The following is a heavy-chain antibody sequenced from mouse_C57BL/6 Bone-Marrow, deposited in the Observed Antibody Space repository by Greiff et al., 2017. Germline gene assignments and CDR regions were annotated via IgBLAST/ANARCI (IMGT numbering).Heavy chain of an antibody. CDR3: APTALFDY. CDR1: GYTFTDYY. D-gene: IGHD1-2*01. Sequence: VQLQQSGPVLVKPGASVKMSCKASGYTFTDYYMNWVKQSHGKSLEWIGVINPYNGGTSYNQKFKGKATLTVDKSYSTAYMELNSLTSEDSAVYYCAPTALFDYWGQGTTLTVSS. V-gene: IGHV1-19*01. J-gene: IGHJ2*01. CDR2: INPYNGGT.